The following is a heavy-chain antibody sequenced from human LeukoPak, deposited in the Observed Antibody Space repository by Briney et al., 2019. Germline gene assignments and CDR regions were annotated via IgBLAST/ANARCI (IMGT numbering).Heavy chain of an antibody. CDR3: ARVRDGYTFD. Sequence: GGSLRLSCSASGFTFSSYVMHWVRQAPGKGLEWVAVISYDGSNKYYVDSVKGRFTISRDNSRNTLYLQMNSLRAEDTAVYYCARVRDGYTFDWGQGTLVTVSS. CDR1: GFTFSSYV. D-gene: IGHD5-24*01. CDR2: ISYDGSNK. J-gene: IGHJ4*02. V-gene: IGHV3-30*03.